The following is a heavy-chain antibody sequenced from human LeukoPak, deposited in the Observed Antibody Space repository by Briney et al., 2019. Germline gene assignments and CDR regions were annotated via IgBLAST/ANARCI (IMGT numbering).Heavy chain of an antibody. CDR3: ARDLYDILTGYYVFDY. V-gene: IGHV3-74*01. Sequence: GGSLRLSCAASGFTFSSYWMHWVRQAPGKGLVWVSRINSDGSSTSYADSVKGRFTISRDNAKNTLYLQMNSLRDEDTAVYYCARDLYDILTGYYVFDYWGQGTLVTVSS. J-gene: IGHJ4*02. D-gene: IGHD3-9*01. CDR2: INSDGSST. CDR1: GFTFSSYW.